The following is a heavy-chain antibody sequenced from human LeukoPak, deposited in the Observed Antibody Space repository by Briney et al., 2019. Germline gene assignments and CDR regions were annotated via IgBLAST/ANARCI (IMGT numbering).Heavy chain of an antibody. J-gene: IGHJ6*03. V-gene: IGHV1-69*05. CDR2: IIPIFGTA. D-gene: IGHD6-19*01. CDR3: ARSIAVAGTDYYYYMDV. Sequence: SVKVSCKASGGTFSSYAISWVRQAPGQRLEWMGGIIPIFGTANYAQKFQGRVTITTDESTSTAYMELSSLRSEDTAVYYCARSIAVAGTDYYYYMDVWGKGTTVTVSS. CDR1: GGTFSSYA.